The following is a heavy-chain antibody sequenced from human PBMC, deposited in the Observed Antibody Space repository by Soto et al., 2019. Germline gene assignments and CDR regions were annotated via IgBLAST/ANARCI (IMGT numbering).Heavy chain of an antibody. V-gene: IGHV3-30-3*01. CDR3: ARDQTGITTAGGGRIDH. CDR2: VSFDGSNK. D-gene: IGHD6-13*01. CDR1: GFTFSTHA. Sequence: QVQLVESGGGVVQPGRSPRLSCAASGFTFSTHAMHWVRQAPGKGLECVAIVSFDGSNKYYVDSVKGRFTISRDNSKNTLYLQMSGLTPEDTAFYYCARDQTGITTAGGGRIDHWGQGTLVTVSS. J-gene: IGHJ4*02.